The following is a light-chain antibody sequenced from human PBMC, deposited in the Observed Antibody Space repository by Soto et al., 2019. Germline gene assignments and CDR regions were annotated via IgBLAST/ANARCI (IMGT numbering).Light chain of an antibody. CDR2: GAS. V-gene: IGKV3-15*01. CDR1: QSVRSN. CDR3: QQYNDWPPT. Sequence: DIVMTQSPATLSASPGERATLSCMASQSVRSNLAWYQQKPGQAPRLLIYGASTRATGIPARFSGSGSGTECTLSIGSLQSEDVAVYYCQQYNDWPPTFGQGTKVDIK. J-gene: IGKJ1*01.